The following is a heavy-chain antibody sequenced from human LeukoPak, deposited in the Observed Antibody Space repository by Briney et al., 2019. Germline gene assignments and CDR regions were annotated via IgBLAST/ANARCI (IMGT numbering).Heavy chain of an antibody. Sequence: SETLSLTCTVSGGSISSYYWSWIRQPAGKGLEWIGRIYTSGSTNYNPSLKSRVTMSVDTSKNQFSLQLNSVTPEDTAVYYCARVIVAAPAYYYYYGMDVWGQGTTVTVSS. CDR2: IYTSGST. V-gene: IGHV4-4*07. J-gene: IGHJ6*02. D-gene: IGHD6-19*01. CDR3: ARVIVAAPAYYYYYGMDV. CDR1: GGSISSYY.